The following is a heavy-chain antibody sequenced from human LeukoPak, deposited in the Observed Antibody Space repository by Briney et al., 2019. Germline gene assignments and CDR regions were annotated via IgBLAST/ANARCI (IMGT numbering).Heavy chain of an antibody. CDR3: AKDYYDSSGYSPFDY. V-gene: IGHV3-30*02. Sequence: GGSLRLSCAASGFTFSSYGMHWVRQAPGKGLEWVAFIRYDGSNKYYSDSVKGRFTISRDNSKNTLFLQMNSLRAEDTAVYYCAKDYYDSSGYSPFDYWGQGTLVTVSS. CDR1: GFTFSSYG. J-gene: IGHJ4*02. CDR2: IRYDGSNK. D-gene: IGHD3-22*01.